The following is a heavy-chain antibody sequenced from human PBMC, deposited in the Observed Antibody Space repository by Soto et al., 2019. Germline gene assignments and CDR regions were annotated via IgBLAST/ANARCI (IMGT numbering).Heavy chain of an antibody. D-gene: IGHD6-13*01. V-gene: IGHV3-74*03. Sequence: EVQLVESGGGLVQPGGSLRLSCAASGFIFSSDWMHWVRQAPGKGLAWVSRINSDGTTTFAAAVKGRFTISRDNAKNTLYLQMNSMRGDDTAVYYGVRGLGNIDAADKVNWGQGTVVTVSS. J-gene: IGHJ4*01. CDR3: VRGLGNIDAADKVN. CDR1: GFIFSSDW. CDR2: INSDGTT.